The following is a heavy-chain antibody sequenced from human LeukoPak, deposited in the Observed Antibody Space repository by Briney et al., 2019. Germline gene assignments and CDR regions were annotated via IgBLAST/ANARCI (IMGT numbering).Heavy chain of an antibody. CDR2: INTGNGNT. V-gene: IGHV1-3*04. J-gene: IGHJ4*02. Sequence: ASVKVSCKASGYTLTSYAIHWVRQAPGQRPEWMGWINTGNGNTKYSQKFQGRVTITRDTSANTAYMELSSLRFEDTAVYYCARGGSRMTTFYIIDYWGQGTLVAVSS. D-gene: IGHD4-11*01. CDR1: GYTLTSYA. CDR3: ARGGSRMTTFYIIDY.